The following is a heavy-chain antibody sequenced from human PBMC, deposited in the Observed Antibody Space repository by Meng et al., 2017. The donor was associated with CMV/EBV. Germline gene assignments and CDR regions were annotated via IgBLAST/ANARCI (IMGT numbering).Heavy chain of an antibody. Sequence: VYGGALSGAYGSWIPQGPGKGLKWVGEIKHSGSTNCNPYLKSRVTISVDPSKNQFSLKLSSVTAADTAVYYCAGFTFGGVIVRWFDPWGQGTLVTVSS. D-gene: IGHD3-16*02. CDR2: IKHSGST. J-gene: IGHJ5*02. CDR1: GGALSGAY. CDR3: AGFTFGGVIVRWFDP. V-gene: IGHV4-34*01.